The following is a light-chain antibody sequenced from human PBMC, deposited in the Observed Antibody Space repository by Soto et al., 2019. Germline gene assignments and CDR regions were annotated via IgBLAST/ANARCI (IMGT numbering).Light chain of an antibody. J-gene: IGKJ5*01. Sequence: EIVLTQSPGTLSLSPGERATLSCRASQSVSSSYLAWYQQKPGPAPRLLIYGASSRATGIPDRFSGSGSGTDFTLTISRLEPEDFAVYYCQQYGSSLITFGQGTRLEI. V-gene: IGKV3-20*01. CDR3: QQYGSSLIT. CDR2: GAS. CDR1: QSVSSSY.